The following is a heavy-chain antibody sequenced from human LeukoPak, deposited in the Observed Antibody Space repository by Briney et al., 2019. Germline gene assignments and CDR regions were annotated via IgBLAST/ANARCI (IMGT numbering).Heavy chain of an antibody. D-gene: IGHD3-3*01. CDR1: GFTFSSYA. J-gene: IGHJ4*02. V-gene: IGHV3-23*01. CDR2: ISGSGGST. Sequence: GGSLRLSCAASGFTFSSYAMSWVRQAPGKGLEWVSAISGSGGSTYYADSVKGRFTTSRDNSKNTLYLQMNSLRAEDTAVYYCAKEHYDFWSGYYGGWGQGTLVTVSS. CDR3: AKEHYDFWSGYYGG.